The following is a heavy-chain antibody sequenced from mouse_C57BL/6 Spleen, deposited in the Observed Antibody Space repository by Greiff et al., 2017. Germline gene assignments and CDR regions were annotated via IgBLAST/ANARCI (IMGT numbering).Heavy chain of an antibody. CDR1: GYTFTSYW. CDR2: FDPSDSET. D-gene: IGHD1-1*02. CDR3: GGGYYIDY. J-gene: IGHJ2*01. V-gene: IGHV1-52*01. Sequence: QVQLQQPGAELVRPGSSVKLSCKASGYTFTSYWLQWVKQRPIQGLQWIGNFDPSDSETHYNQKFKDKATLTVDKSSSTAYLQLSSLTSEDSAVXYCGGGYYIDYWGQGTTLTVSS.